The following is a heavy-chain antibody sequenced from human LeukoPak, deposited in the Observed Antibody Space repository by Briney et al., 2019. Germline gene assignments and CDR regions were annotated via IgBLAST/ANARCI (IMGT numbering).Heavy chain of an antibody. CDR2: ISSSSSYI. V-gene: IGHV3-21*01. CDR3: ARSKSSSGHYFDY. D-gene: IGHD6-6*01. J-gene: IGHJ4*02. CDR1: GFTLSRYE. Sequence: GGSLRLSCAASGFTLSRYEMNWVRQAPGKGLEWVSSISSSSSYIYYADSVKGRFTISRDNAKNSLYLQMNSLRAEDTAVYYCARSKSSSGHYFDYWGQGTLVTVSS.